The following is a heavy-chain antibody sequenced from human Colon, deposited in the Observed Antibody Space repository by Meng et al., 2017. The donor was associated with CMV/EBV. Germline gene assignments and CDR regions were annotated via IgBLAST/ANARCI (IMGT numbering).Heavy chain of an antibody. CDR2: ISGSGGST. J-gene: IGHJ4*02. Sequence: GESLKISCAASKFTVSSNEMNWVRQAPGKGLEWVSAISGSGGSTYYADSVKGRFTISRDNSKNTLYLQMNSLRAEDTAVYYCAKSSGWYRWGQGTLVTVSS. CDR1: KFTVSSNE. D-gene: IGHD6-19*01. CDR3: AKSSGWYR. V-gene: IGHV3-23*01.